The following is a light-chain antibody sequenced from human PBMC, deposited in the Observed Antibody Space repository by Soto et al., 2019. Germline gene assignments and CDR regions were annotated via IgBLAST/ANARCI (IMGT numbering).Light chain of an antibody. V-gene: IGKV1-5*03. J-gene: IGKJ4*01. CDR3: QQYNSSRLT. Sequence: DIQMTQSPSTLGASVGDRVTISCRASQSVSPWLAWYQQKPGKAPKLLIYKTYTLQSWVPSRFSGSGSGTDFTLNISSLQPDDFAIYYCQQYNSSRLTFGGGTTVDIK. CDR2: KTY. CDR1: QSVSPW.